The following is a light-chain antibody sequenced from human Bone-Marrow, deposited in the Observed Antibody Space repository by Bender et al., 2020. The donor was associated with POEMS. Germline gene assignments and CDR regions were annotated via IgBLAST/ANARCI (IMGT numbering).Light chain of an antibody. Sequence: QSALTQSASMSASPGQSITISCTGANNLVSWYQQHPGKAPKLLIYEGAKRPSGASDRFSGSTSANTASLTISGLQAEDEGDYFCCSPAGTSLVFGSGTKVTVL. CDR1: NNL. CDR3: CSPAGTSLV. CDR2: EGA. J-gene: IGLJ1*01. V-gene: IGLV2-23*01.